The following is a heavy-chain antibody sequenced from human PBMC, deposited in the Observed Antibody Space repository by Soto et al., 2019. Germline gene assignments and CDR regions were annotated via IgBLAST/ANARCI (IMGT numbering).Heavy chain of an antibody. CDR3: ARAMSIAAAGPAPDY. CDR1: GYTLTELS. CDR2: FDPEDGET. J-gene: IGHJ4*02. D-gene: IGHD6-13*01. V-gene: IGHV1-24*01. Sequence: ASVKVSCKVSGYTLTELSMHWVRQAPGKGLEWMGGFDPEDGETIYAQKFQGRVTMTGDTSTSTAYMELSSLRSEDTAVYYCARAMSIAAAGPAPDYWGQGTLVTVSS.